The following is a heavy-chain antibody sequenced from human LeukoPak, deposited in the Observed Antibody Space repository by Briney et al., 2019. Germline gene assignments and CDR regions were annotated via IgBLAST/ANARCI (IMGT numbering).Heavy chain of an antibody. J-gene: IGHJ4*02. V-gene: IGHV3-23*01. D-gene: IGHD6-13*01. CDR1: GFTFSSHA. CDR2: SSGSGDIT. Sequence: GGSLRLSCAASGFTFSSHAMNWVRQAPGKGLEWVSGSSGSGDITYYADSVKGRFTISRDNSKDTLYLQMNSLRADDTAVYYCAKGSWRIAAAGIDYWGQGTLVTVSS. CDR3: AKGSWRIAAAGIDY.